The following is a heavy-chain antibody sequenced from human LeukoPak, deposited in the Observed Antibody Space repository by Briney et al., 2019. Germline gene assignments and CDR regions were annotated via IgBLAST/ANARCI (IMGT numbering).Heavy chain of an antibody. CDR1: GFTVSSNY. Sequence: GGSLRLSCAASGFTVSSNYMSWVRQAPGKGLEWVSVIYSGGSTYYADSVKGRFTISRDNPKNTLYLQMNSLRAEDTAVYYCARSPSGTVDYWGQGTLVTVSS. CDR2: IYSGGST. D-gene: IGHD6-13*01. V-gene: IGHV3-53*01. CDR3: ARSPSGTVDY. J-gene: IGHJ4*02.